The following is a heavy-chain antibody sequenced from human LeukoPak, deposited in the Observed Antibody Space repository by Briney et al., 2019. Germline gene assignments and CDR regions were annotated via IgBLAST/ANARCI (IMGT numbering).Heavy chain of an antibody. CDR3: ARMGSRDCSSTSCYGEYFDY. V-gene: IGHV1-69*05. D-gene: IGHD2-2*01. CDR2: IIPIFGTA. J-gene: IGHJ4*02. Sequence: SSVKVSCKASGGTFSSYAISWVRQAPGQGLEWMGGIIPIFGTANYAQKLQGRVTMTTDTSTSTAYMELRSLRSDDTAVYYCARMGSRDCSSTSCYGEYFDYWGQGTLVTVSS. CDR1: GGTFSSYA.